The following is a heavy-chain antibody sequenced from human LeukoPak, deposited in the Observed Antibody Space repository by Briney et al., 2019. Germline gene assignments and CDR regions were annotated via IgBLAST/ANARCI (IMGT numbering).Heavy chain of an antibody. J-gene: IGHJ4*02. V-gene: IGHV3-43*01. CDR2: ISWDGGST. CDR1: GFTFDDYT. D-gene: IGHD2-15*01. CDR3: AKDGTLGYCSGGSGGNFDY. Sequence: GGSLRLSCAASGFTFDDYTMHWVRQAPGKGLEWVSLISWDGGSTYYADSVKGRFTISRDNSKNSLYLQMNSLRTEDTALYYCAKDGTLGYCSGGSGGNFDYWGQGTLVTVSS.